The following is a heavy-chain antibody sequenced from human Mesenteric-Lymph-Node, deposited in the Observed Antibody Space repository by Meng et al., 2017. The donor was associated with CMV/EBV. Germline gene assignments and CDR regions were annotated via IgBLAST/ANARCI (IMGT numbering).Heavy chain of an antibody. CDR3: ARELLLWFGELPEGSYYYYGMDV. Sequence: GGSLRLSCVASEFTFSRYSMTWVRQAPGKGLEWVAFIRYDGSNKYYADSVKGRFTISRDNSMNTLYLQMNSLRAEDTAVYYCARELLLWFGELPEGSYYYYGMDVWGQGTTVTVSS. V-gene: IGHV3-30*02. J-gene: IGHJ6*02. CDR1: EFTFSRYS. CDR2: IRYDGSNK. D-gene: IGHD3-10*01.